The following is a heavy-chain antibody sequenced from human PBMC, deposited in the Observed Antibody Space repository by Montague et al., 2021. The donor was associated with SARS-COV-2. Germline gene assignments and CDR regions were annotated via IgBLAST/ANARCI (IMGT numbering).Heavy chain of an antibody. J-gene: IGHJ5*02. CDR1: GGSISSSSYY. CDR2: IYYSGST. CDR3: ARERYSFSLTRGSTWFDP. V-gene: IGHV4-39*02. D-gene: IGHD3-9*01. Sequence: SETLSLTCTVSGGSISSSSYYWGWIRQPPGKGLEWIGSIYYSGSTYYNPPLKSRVTISVDTSKNQFSLKLSSVTAADTAVYYCARERYSFSLTRGSTWFDPWGQGTLVTVSS.